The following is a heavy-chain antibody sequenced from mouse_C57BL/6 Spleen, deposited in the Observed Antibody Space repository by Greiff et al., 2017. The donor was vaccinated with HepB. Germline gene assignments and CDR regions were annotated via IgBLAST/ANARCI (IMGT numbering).Heavy chain of an antibody. V-gene: IGHV5-4*01. D-gene: IGHD1-1*01. CDR2: ISDGGSYT. Sequence: EVKLMESGGGLVKPGGSLKLSCAASGFTFSSYAMSWVRQTPEKRLEWVATISDGGSYTYYPDNVKGRFTISRDNAKNNLYLQMSHLKSEDTAMYYCAREGDFITTGPFDVWGTGTTVTVSS. J-gene: IGHJ1*03. CDR3: AREGDFITTGPFDV. CDR1: GFTFSSYA.